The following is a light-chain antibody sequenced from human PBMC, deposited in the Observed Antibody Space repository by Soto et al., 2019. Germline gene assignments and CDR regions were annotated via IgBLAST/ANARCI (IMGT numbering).Light chain of an antibody. Sequence: EIVLTQSPGTLSLSPGERATLSCRASQSVSSNYLAWYQQKPGQAPRLLIYGASSRATGIPDRFSGSGSGTDFTLTISRLEPEDFAVYYCQQYNNWPPLTFGQGTRLEIK. J-gene: IGKJ5*01. CDR1: QSVSSNY. V-gene: IGKV3-20*01. CDR3: QQYNNWPPLT. CDR2: GAS.